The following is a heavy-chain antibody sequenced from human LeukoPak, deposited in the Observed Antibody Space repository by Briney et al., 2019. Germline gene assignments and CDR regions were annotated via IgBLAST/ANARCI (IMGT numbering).Heavy chain of an antibody. D-gene: IGHD2-2*01. CDR2: ISGSGGST. Sequence: GGSLRLSCAASGFTFSTSAMSWVRQAPGKGLEWVSAISGSGGSTYYADSVKGRFTISRDNSKNTLYLQMNSLRAEDTAVYYCAKARRSACSSTSCYPFDYWGQGTLVTVSS. V-gene: IGHV3-23*01. CDR1: GFTFSTSA. J-gene: IGHJ4*02. CDR3: AKARRSACSSTSCYPFDY.